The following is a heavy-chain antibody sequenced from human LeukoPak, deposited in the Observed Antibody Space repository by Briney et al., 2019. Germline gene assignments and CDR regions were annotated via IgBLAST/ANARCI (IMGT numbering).Heavy chain of an antibody. V-gene: IGHV3-30-3*01. D-gene: IGHD5-18*01. Sequence: GGSLRLSCAASGFTVSSNYMSWVRQAPGKGLEWVAVISYDGSKKYYADSVKGRFTISRDNSKNTLYLQMNSLRAEDTTVYYCARDFSYSPNALDYWGQGTLVTVSS. CDR2: ISYDGSKK. CDR1: GFTVSSNY. CDR3: ARDFSYSPNALDY. J-gene: IGHJ4*02.